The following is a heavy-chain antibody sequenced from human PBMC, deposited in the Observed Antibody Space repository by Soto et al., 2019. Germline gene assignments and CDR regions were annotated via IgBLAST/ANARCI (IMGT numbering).Heavy chain of an antibody. CDR2: ISYDGSNK. V-gene: IGHV3-30*18. Sequence: GGSLRLSCAASGFTFSSYGMHWVRQAPGKGLEWVAVISYDGSNKYYADSVKGRFTISRDNSKNTLYLQMNSLRAEDTAVYYCAKGSSGWYSFDYYYYYGMDVWGQGTTVTVSS. D-gene: IGHD6-19*01. J-gene: IGHJ6*02. CDR1: GFTFSSYG. CDR3: AKGSSGWYSFDYYYYYGMDV.